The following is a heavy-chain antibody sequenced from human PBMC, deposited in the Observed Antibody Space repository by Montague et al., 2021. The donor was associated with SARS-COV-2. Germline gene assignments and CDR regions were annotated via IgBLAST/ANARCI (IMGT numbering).Heavy chain of an antibody. CDR3: ARRRLREDYFDF. CDR1: GDSISSSDHY. D-gene: IGHD4-17*01. V-gene: IGHV4-39*01. Sequence: SETRSLTCTVPGDSISSSDHYWGWIRQPPGKGLEWLGIVYYSGYTYYNPSVKGRVTISIDASKNQISLKLNSLTATDTAIYHCARRRLREDYFDFWGQGTLLTVSS. J-gene: IGHJ4*02. CDR2: VYYSGYT.